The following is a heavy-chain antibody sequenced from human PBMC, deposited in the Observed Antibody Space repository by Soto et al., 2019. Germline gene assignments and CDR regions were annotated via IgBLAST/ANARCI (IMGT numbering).Heavy chain of an antibody. D-gene: IGHD3-22*01. J-gene: IGHJ6*02. V-gene: IGHV3-30*18. CDR3: AKDSSAVVVITTGGDYYYGMDV. Sequence: PXGSLRLSCAASGFTFSSYDMHWVRQAPGRGLDWVAVISYDGSNKYYADSVKGRFTISRDNSKNTLYLQMNSLRAEDTAVYYCAKDSSAVVVITTGGDYYYGMDVWGQGTTVTVSS. CDR2: ISYDGSNK. CDR1: GFTFSSYD.